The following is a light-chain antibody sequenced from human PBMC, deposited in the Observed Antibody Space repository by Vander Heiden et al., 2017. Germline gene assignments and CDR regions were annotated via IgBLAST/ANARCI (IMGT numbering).Light chain of an antibody. V-gene: IGKV3-15*01. Sequence: EIVMTQSPATLSVSPGERAILSCRASQTVNSKLAWYQQKPGQAPRLLIYGASTRAAGIPDRFSGSGSGTEFTLTISSLQSEDFAVYYYQHYNSWPYTFGQGTKLEIK. J-gene: IGKJ2*01. CDR3: QHYNSWPYT. CDR2: GAS. CDR1: QTVNSK.